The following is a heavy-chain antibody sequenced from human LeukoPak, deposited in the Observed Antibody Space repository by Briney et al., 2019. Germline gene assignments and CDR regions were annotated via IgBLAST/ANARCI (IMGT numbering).Heavy chain of an antibody. V-gene: IGHV3-53*01. J-gene: IGHJ3*02. CDR3: ARDQSAYGGAFDI. CDR1: GFTVSSNY. Sequence: GGSLRLSCAASGFTVSSNYVSWFRQAPGKGLEWVAVIYKGGTPYYADSVKGRFTISRDNSKNTLYLQMNNLRAEDTAVYYCARDQSAYGGAFDIWGQGAMATVSS. CDR2: IYKGGTP. D-gene: IGHD3-10*01.